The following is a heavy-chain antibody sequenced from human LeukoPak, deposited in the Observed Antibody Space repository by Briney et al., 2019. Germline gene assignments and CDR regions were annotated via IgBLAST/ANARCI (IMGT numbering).Heavy chain of an antibody. V-gene: IGHV3-23*01. J-gene: IGHJ4*02. D-gene: IGHD6-13*01. CDR1: GFTFSSYG. CDR2: ISGSGGST. Sequence: PGGTLRLSCAASGFTFSSYGMSWVRQAPGKGLEWVSAISGSGGSTYYADSVKGRFTISRDNSKNTLYFQMNGLRAEDTAVYYCATEISSWYYFDYWGQGTLVTVSS. CDR3: ATEISSWYYFDY.